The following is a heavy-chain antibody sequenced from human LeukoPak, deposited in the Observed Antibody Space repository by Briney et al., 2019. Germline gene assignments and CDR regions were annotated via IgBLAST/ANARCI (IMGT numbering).Heavy chain of an antibody. D-gene: IGHD6-19*01. J-gene: IGHJ4*02. CDR3: AKTTTGYSSGRFPGWPVDY. V-gene: IGHV3-23*01. CDR1: GFTFGRFA. Sequence: GGSLRLSCEASGFTFGRFAMSGVRQAPGKGLEWGSAITGSGGSTYYADSVKGRFTISRDKSKNTLYLPMNSLRDEETAVYYCAKTTTGYSSGRFPGWPVDYWGQGTLVTVSS. CDR2: ITGSGGST.